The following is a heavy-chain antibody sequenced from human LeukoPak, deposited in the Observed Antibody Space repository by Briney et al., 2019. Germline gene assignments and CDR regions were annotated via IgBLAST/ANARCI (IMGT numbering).Heavy chain of an antibody. Sequence: GESLRLSCAASGFTFSHAWLSWVRHGPGTGLDRLGRIRSKTDGGTTDYAAPVKGRFTISRDDSKNTLYLQMNSLKTEDTAVYYCTTDIRWELLDYWAREPWSPSPQ. CDR2: IRSKTDGGTT. V-gene: IGHV3-15*01. CDR1: GFTFSHAW. D-gene: IGHD1-26*01. J-gene: IGHJ4*02. CDR3: TTDIRWELLDY.